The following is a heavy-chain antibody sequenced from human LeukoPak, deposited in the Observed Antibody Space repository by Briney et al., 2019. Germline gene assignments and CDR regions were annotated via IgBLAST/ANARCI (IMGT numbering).Heavy chain of an antibody. CDR1: GYSISSGYY. CDR3: ASLGGNYYYYMDV. J-gene: IGHJ6*03. D-gene: IGHD3-16*01. V-gene: IGHV4-38-2*02. Sequence: SETLSLTCTVSGYSISSGYYWGWIRQPPGKGLEWIGSIYHSGSTYYNPSLKSRVTISVDTSKNQFSLKLSSVTAADTAVYYCASLGGNYYYYMDVWGKGTTVTVSS. CDR2: IYHSGST.